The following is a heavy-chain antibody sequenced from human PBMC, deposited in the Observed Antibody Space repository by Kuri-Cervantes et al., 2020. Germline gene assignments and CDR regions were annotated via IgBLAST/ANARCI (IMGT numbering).Heavy chain of an antibody. V-gene: IGHV3-9*01. CDR2: ISWNSGRL. D-gene: IGHD3-10*01. J-gene: IGHJ4*02. Sequence: SLKISCAASGFTFDDYAMHWVRQAPGKGLEWVSGISWNSGRLNYADSAKGRFTISRDNAKNSLYLQMNSLRAEDTALYYCAKDISTFRGLIFYSFDFWGQGTLVTVSS. CDR1: GFTFDDYA. CDR3: AKDISTFRGLIFYSFDF.